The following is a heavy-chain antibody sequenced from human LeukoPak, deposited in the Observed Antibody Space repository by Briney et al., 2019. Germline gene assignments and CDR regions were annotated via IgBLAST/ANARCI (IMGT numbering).Heavy chain of an antibody. CDR2: IRSKAYGGTT. CDR3: TRRGDTAMGFGY. D-gene: IGHD5-18*01. CDR1: GFPFGDSA. V-gene: IGHV3-49*04. J-gene: IGHJ4*02. Sequence: PGRSVPLLCTASGFPFGDSAVSWVGQAPGKGLEWVGFIRSKAYGGTTEYAASVKVRFTISRDDSKSIAYLQMNSLKAEDVAVVYCTRRGDTAMGFGYWGQGTLVTVSS.